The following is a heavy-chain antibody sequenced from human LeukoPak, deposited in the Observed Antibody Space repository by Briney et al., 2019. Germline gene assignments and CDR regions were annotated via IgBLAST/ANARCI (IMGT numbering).Heavy chain of an antibody. J-gene: IGHJ1*01. Sequence: GGTLRLSCAASGFTFTDYYMSWIRQAPGKGLEWVSYITNSGTTIYYADSVKGRFTISRDNAKNLLYLQMDSLRAEDTAVYYCARDGHYDILTGYFQDWGQGTLVTVSS. CDR3: ARDGHYDILTGYFQD. V-gene: IGHV3-11*01. CDR2: ITNSGTTI. CDR1: GFTFTDYY. D-gene: IGHD3-9*01.